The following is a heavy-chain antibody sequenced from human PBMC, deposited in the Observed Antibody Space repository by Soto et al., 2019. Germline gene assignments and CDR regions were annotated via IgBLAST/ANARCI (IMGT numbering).Heavy chain of an antibody. CDR3: ARATVQRHFDS. J-gene: IGHJ4*02. Sequence: WIWIRQPPGKGLEWIGSIYYTGSTTYHPSLTSRVAISLDTSMQHFSLRLNSVTAADTAVYYCARATVQRHFDSWGQGTLVTVSS. CDR2: IYYTGST. D-gene: IGHD4-4*01. V-gene: IGHV4-61*03.